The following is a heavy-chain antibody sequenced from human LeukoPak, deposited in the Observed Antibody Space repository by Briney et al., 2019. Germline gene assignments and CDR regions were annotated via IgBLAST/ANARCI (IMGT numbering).Heavy chain of an antibody. V-gene: IGHV1-24*01. J-gene: IGHJ4*02. CDR2: FDPEDGET. D-gene: IGHD4-17*01. CDR3: ATTMTTVTPFDY. CDR1: GYTLTELS. Sequence: ASVKVSCKVSGYTLTELSMHWVRQAPGKGFEWMGGFDPEDGETIYAQKFQGRVTMTEDTSTDTAYMELSSLRSEDTAVYYCATTMTTVTPFDYWGQGTLVTVSS.